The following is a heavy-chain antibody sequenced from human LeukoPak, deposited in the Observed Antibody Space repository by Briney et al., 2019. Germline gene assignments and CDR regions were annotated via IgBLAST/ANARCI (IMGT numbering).Heavy chain of an antibody. CDR3: ARALGGYCSGGSCYRYYYYMDV. J-gene: IGHJ6*03. CDR2: INPNSGGT. Sequence: ASVKVSCKASGYTFTGYYMHWVRQAPGQGLEWMGWINPNSGGTNYAQKFQGRVTMTRDTSISTAYMELSRLRSDDTAVYNCARALGGYCSGGSCYRYYYYMDVWGKGTTVTISS. CDR1: GYTFTGYY. D-gene: IGHD2-15*01. V-gene: IGHV1-2*02.